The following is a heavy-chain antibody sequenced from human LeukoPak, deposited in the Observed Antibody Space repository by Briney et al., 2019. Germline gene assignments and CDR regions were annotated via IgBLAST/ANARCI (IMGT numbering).Heavy chain of an antibody. CDR3: ARGGGGINYFDY. D-gene: IGHD3-16*01. Sequence: PGGSLRLSCAASGFTFSSYAMSWVRQAPGKGLEWMGWISAYNGNTNYAQKLQGRVTMTTDTSTSTAYMELRSLRSDDTAVYYCARGGGGINYFDYWGQGTLVTVSS. CDR1: GFTFSSYA. J-gene: IGHJ4*02. V-gene: IGHV1-18*01. CDR2: ISAYNGNT.